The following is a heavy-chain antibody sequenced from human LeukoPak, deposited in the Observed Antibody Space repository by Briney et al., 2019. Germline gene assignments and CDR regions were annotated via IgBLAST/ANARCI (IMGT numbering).Heavy chain of an antibody. V-gene: IGHV1-18*01. CDR2: ISAYNGNT. Sequence: GESLKISCKGSGYSFTSYGISWVRQAPGQGLEWMGWISAYNGNTNYAQKLQGRVTMTTDTSTSTAFMELRSLRSDDTAVYYCARVSYGDYDPGYWGQGTLVTVSS. J-gene: IGHJ4*02. CDR1: GYSFTSYG. D-gene: IGHD4-17*01. CDR3: ARVSYGDYDPGY.